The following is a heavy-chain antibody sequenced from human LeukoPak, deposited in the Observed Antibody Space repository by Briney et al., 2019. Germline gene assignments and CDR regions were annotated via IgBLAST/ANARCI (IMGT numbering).Heavy chain of an antibody. CDR2: VFHIGSS. D-gene: IGHD2-21*02. Sequence: SETLSLTCTVSAGSTSRYYWSWIRRPPGEGLEWIGYVFHIGSSKYNPSLKSRVTISLDRAKKQFSLILTSVTATDTAVYFCARHEGHCTGGDCYSNAFDVWGQGTLVTVSS. CDR1: AGSTSRYY. V-gene: IGHV4-59*08. CDR3: ARHEGHCTGGDCYSNAFDV. J-gene: IGHJ3*01.